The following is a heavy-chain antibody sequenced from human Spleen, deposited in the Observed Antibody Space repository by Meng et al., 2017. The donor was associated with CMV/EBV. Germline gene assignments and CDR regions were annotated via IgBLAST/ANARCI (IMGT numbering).Heavy chain of an antibody. CDR2: INPDGGAT. V-gene: IGHV1-2*02. CDR3: TRERGGPTTYYGLDV. Sequence: ASVKVSCKASGYSLIGHYIHWVRQAPGQGLEWVGWINPDGGATNHAQKFQGRVTMTRDTSVNTAYLQLSGLRVDDTAVYYCTRERGGPTTYYGLDVWAQGTTVTVSS. CDR1: GYSLIGHY. D-gene: IGHD1-26*01. J-gene: IGHJ6*02.